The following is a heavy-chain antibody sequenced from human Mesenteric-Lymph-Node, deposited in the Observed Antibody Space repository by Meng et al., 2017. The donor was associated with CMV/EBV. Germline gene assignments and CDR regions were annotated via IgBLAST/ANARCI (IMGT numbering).Heavy chain of an antibody. CDR3: TRDPWGDSSGYYFFGMDL. CDR1: GGSISSSSYY. CDR2: IYYSGST. Sequence: SETLSLTCTVSGGSISSSSYYWGWIRQPPGKGLEWIGNIYYSGSTYYNPSLKGRVTISVDTSKNQFSLKLSSVTAADTAVYYCTRDPWGDSSGYYFFGMDLWGQGPRSPSP. V-gene: IGHV4-39*07. J-gene: IGHJ6*02. D-gene: IGHD3-22*01.